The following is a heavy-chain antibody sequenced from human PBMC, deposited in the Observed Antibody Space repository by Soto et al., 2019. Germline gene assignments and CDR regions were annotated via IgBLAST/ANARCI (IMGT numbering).Heavy chain of an antibody. V-gene: IGHV1-18*01. J-gene: IGHJ6*02. D-gene: IGHD3-16*01. CDR2: ISGYNGQT. CDR1: GYTFTTYG. Sequence: QVQLVQSGAEVRKPGASVKVSCKASGYTFTTYGISWVRQAPGQGLEWMGWISGYNGQTKYAQKVQGRVNMTTDTYTSRVYMDLRSLISDDAALYYCAGKGEMPYYYYGLDVWSRGTTVTVSS. CDR3: AGKGEMPYYYYGLDV.